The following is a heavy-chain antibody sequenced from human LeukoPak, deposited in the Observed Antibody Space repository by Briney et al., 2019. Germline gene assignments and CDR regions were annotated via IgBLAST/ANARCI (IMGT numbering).Heavy chain of an antibody. Sequence: PSQTLSLTCTVSGGSISSGSYYWSWIRQPAGTGLEWIGRIHTSGSTNYNPSLKSRVTISVDTSENQFSLKLSSVTAADTAVYYCARAELYRQIYYYYGMDVWGQGTTVTVSS. D-gene: IGHD2-2*02. J-gene: IGHJ6*02. CDR2: IHTSGST. CDR3: ARAELYRQIYYYYGMDV. V-gene: IGHV4-61*02. CDR1: GGSISSGSYY.